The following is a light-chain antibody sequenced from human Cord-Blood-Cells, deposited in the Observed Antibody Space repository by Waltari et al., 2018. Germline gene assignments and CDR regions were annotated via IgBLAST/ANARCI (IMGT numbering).Light chain of an antibody. CDR1: ALPKQY. CDR2: TGM. CDR3: QSADSSGTYVV. Sequence: SYALTQPPSVSVSPGQTARNTCSGDALPKQYAYWYQQKPGQAPVLVIYTGMERPGGIPGRFCGSRSGRRVTLTIGGVQAEDEADYYCQSADSSGTYVVFGGGTKLTVL. J-gene: IGLJ2*01. V-gene: IGLV3-25*02.